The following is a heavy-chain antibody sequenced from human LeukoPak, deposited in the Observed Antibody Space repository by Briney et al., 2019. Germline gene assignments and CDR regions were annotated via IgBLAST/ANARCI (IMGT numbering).Heavy chain of an antibody. CDR1: GGTFSSYA. CDR2: IIPIFGTA. Sequence: SVKVSCKASGGTFSSYAISWVRQAPGQGLEWMGRIIPIFGTANYAQKFQGRVTITTDESTSTAYMELSSLRSEDTAVYYCARDFGISSGFPFDIWGQGTMVTVSS. D-gene: IGHD3-22*01. CDR3: ARDFGISSGFPFDI. V-gene: IGHV1-69*05. J-gene: IGHJ3*02.